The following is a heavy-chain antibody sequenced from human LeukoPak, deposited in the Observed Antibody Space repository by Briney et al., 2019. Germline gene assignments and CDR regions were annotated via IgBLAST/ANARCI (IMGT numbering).Heavy chain of an antibody. CDR1: GYSISSGYY. Sequence: SETLSLTCTVSGYSISSGYYWGWIRQPPGKGLEWIGSIYYSGSTYYNPSLKSRVTISVDTSKNQFSLKLSSVTAADTAVYYCARGRFMITFGGVIVPYLYFDYWGQGTLVTVSS. CDR2: IYYSGST. J-gene: IGHJ4*02. D-gene: IGHD3-16*02. CDR3: ARGRFMITFGGVIVPYLYFDY. V-gene: IGHV4-38-2*02.